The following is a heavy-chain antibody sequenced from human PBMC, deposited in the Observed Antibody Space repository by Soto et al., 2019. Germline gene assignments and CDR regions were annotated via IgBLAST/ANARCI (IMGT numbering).Heavy chain of an antibody. CDR2: ISYDGSEK. CDR3: ATSPDFDGSSSNRNKYYFDH. J-gene: IGHJ4*02. D-gene: IGHD3-9*01. Sequence: WGSLSLSCAASGFTFNTYGMHWVRQAPGEGLEWVAAISYDGSEKYYVDSVKGRFTISKDNSKNTLYLQMNSLRPDDTAVYYSATSPDFDGSSSNRNKYYFDHWGQGSRVTVSS. V-gene: IGHV3-30*03. CDR1: GFTFNTYG.